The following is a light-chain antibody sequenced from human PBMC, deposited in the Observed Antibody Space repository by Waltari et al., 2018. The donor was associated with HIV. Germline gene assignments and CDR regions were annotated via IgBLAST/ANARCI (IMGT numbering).Light chain of an antibody. J-gene: IGKJ5*01. CDR1: QSLVYSDGNTY. V-gene: IGKV2-30*01. CDR2: KVS. Sequence: VEVTQSPLSLHVSLGPPASTAYHSTQSLVYSDGNTYLNWFHQRPGQSPRRLIYKVSNRDSGVPDRFSGSGSGTDFTLKISRVEAEDVGVYYCMQGTHWPITFGQGTRLEIK. CDR3: MQGTHWPIT.